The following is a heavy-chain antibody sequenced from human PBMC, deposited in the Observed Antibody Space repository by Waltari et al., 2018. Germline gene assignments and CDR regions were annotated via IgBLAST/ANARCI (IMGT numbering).Heavy chain of an antibody. Sequence: EVQLVESGGGLVQPGGSLRLSCEASGFIFSTYWMHWVRQGPGKGLVWVSRIDNGVGSGTSYADSVKGRFTISRDNAKNTLYLQMNSLRAEDTGVYYCARDHYYSKDVWGTGTTVTVSS. J-gene: IGHJ6*04. V-gene: IGHV3-74*01. CDR3: ARDHYYSKDV. CDR1: GFIFSTYW. CDR2: IDNGVGSGT.